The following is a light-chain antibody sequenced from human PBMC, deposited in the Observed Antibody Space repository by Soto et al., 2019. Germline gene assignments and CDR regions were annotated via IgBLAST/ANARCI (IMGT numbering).Light chain of an antibody. CDR1: QGITSW. CDR3: QQVATFPLI. CDR2: AAS. Sequence: DIQMTQSPSSVSAFVGDSVTITCRASQGITSWLAWYQQKPGKAPELLIYAASSLQSGVPSRFSGSGSGTDSPLTISSLQPEDSATYYCQQVATFPLIFGGGTKVEIK. J-gene: IGKJ4*01. V-gene: IGKV1-12*01.